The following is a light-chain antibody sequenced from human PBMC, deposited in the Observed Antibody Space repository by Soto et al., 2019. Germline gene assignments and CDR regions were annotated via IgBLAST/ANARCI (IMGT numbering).Light chain of an antibody. Sequence: EIVMTQSPATLSVSPGERATLSCRASQSVTSNLAWYQQKPGRAPRLLIYAASNRATGIPARFSGSGSGTDFTLTISSLEPEDFAVYYCQQRSNWPFTFGP. CDR1: QSVTSN. CDR3: QQRSNWPFT. J-gene: IGKJ3*01. V-gene: IGKV3-11*01. CDR2: AAS.